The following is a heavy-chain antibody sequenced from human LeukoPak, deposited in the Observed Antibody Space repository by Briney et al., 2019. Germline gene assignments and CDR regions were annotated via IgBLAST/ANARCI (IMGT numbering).Heavy chain of an antibody. V-gene: IGHV3-7*01. CDR3: ARGPNTDYGRRYYYYMDV. D-gene: IGHD4-17*01. J-gene: IGHJ6*03. CDR2: IKRDGTEK. CDR1: GLSFRSYS. Sequence: GGSLRLSCAASGLSFRSYSMSWVGQAPGKGLEWVANIKRDGTEKYYVGSVEGRFTISRDNAKNSLYLQMNSLRAEDTAVYYCARGPNTDYGRRYYYYMDVWGKGTTVTVSS.